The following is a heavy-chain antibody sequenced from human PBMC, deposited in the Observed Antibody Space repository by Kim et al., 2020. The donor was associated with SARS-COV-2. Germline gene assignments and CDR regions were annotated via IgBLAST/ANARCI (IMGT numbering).Heavy chain of an antibody. Sequence: KIQGRVTITADKATSTVYMGLSSLRSEDTAVYYCARGGYCSGGSCYWFDPWGQGTLVTVSS. V-gene: IGHV1-69*04. D-gene: IGHD2-15*01. J-gene: IGHJ5*02. CDR3: ARGGYCSGGSCYWFDP.